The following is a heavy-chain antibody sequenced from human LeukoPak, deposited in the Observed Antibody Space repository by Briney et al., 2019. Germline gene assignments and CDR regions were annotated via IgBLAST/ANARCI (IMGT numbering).Heavy chain of an antibody. CDR1: GASISRHY. D-gene: IGHD4-17*01. V-gene: IGHV4-4*09. Sequence: PSETLSLTCIVSGASISRHYWSWIRQSPGNGLGWIGYISASGRTNYTPALKSRVTISVDTSKNQFSLKLSSVTAADTAVYYCARRTDYGDYLDYWGQGTLVTVSS. CDR2: ISASGRT. CDR3: ARRTDYGDYLDY. J-gene: IGHJ4*02.